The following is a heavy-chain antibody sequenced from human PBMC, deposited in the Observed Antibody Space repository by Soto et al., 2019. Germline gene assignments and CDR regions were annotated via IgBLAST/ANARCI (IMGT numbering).Heavy chain of an antibody. CDR1: GFTFISYA. CDR3: AKIPIAAAGKARFDY. V-gene: IGHV3-23*01. Sequence: GGSLRLSCAASGFTFISYAMSWVRQAPGKGLEWVSAISGSGGSTYYADSVKGRFTISRDNSKNTLYLQMNSLGAEDTAVYYCAKIPIAAAGKARFDYWGQGTLVTVSS. J-gene: IGHJ4*02. CDR2: ISGSGGST. D-gene: IGHD6-13*01.